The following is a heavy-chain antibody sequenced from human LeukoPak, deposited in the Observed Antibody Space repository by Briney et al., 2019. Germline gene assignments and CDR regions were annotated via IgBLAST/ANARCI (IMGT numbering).Heavy chain of an antibody. CDR1: GYSFTGYY. V-gene: IGHV1-2*02. Sequence: ASVKVSCKASGYSFTGYYLHWVRQAPGQGLEWMGWINPNSGGTNYAQKFQGRVTITRDTSISTAYMELSRLRSDDTAVYYCARPVGATSWYAFDIWGQGTMVTVSS. J-gene: IGHJ3*02. D-gene: IGHD1-26*01. CDR2: INPNSGGT. CDR3: ARPVGATSWYAFDI.